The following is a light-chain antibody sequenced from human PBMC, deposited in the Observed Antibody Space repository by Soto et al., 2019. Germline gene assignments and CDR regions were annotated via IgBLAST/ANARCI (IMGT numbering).Light chain of an antibody. CDR2: AAS. Sequence: DIQMTQSPSFVSASVGDTITITCRAAQSISNWLAWYQHKPGRAPKLLIYAASTLQSGVPGRFSGRGSGTDFTLTISGLQPEDYATYYCQHANSFPHTFGHGTKVDVK. CDR1: QSISNW. J-gene: IGKJ3*01. V-gene: IGKV1-12*01. CDR3: QHANSFPHT.